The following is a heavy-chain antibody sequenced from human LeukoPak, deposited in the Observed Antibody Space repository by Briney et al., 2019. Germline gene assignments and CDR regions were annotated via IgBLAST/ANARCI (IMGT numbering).Heavy chain of an antibody. J-gene: IGHJ4*02. CDR1: GFTFSSYW. D-gene: IGHD2-8*01. V-gene: IGHV3-74*01. CDR2: INEDGSII. CDR3: VRDLILVWTPGDDFDY. Sequence: GGSLRLSCAASGFTFSSYWMHWVRQAPGKGREWVSRINEDGSIITYAASVKGRFTISRDNAKNTLYLQMNSLRAEDTAVYYCVRDLILVWTPGDDFDYWGQGTLVTVSS.